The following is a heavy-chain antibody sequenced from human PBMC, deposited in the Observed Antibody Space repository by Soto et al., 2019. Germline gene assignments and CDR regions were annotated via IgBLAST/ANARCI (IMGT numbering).Heavy chain of an antibody. CDR2: ISAYNGNT. CDR3: ARDQAVLEAAAANYYYYGMDV. Sequence: QVQLVQSGAEVKKPGASVKVSCKASGYTFTSYGISWVRQAPGQGLEWMGWISAYNGNTNYAQKLQGRVTMTTDTSTSTADMEWWSLGSDGTAVYYCARDQAVLEAAAANYYYYGMDVWGQGTTDSVSS. V-gene: IGHV1-18*01. J-gene: IGHJ6*02. D-gene: IGHD2-2*01. CDR1: GYTFTSYG.